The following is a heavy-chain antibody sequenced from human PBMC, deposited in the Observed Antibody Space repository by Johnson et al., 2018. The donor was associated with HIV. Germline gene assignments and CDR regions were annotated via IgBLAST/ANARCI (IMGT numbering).Heavy chain of an antibody. J-gene: IGHJ3*02. V-gene: IGHV3-30*04. CDR3: ARPGIVVLPAGAFEI. CDR2: ISSDGNNK. D-gene: IGHD2-2*01. CDR1: GFSFSTYA. Sequence: QVQLVESGGGVVQPGRSLRLSCAASGFSFSTYAMHWVRQAPGKGLEWVALISSDGNNKYYSDSVKGRFTVYRDKSKNTLYLQMNSLRGDDTAVYYCARPGIVVLPAGAFEIWGPGTMVTVSS.